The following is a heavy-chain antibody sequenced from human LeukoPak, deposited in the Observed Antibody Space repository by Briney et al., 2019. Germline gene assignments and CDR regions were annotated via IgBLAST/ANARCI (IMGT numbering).Heavy chain of an antibody. V-gene: IGHV3-64D*06. J-gene: IGHJ6*02. D-gene: IGHD2-2*01. CDR1: GFTFRSFG. Sequence: GGSLRLSCSGSGFTFRSFGMHWVRQAPGKGLEYVSGISSNGGSTNFADSVKGRFTISRDNSKNTLYLQMSSLRAEDTAVYYCVKDSSVVVAYYFGMDVWGQGTTVTVFS. CDR2: ISSNGGST. CDR3: VKDSSVVVAYYFGMDV.